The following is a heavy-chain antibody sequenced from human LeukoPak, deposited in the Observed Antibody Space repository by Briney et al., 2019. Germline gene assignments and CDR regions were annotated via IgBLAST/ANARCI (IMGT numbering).Heavy chain of an antibody. CDR1: GDSISSHY. J-gene: IGHJ4*02. CDR2: VYYSGST. V-gene: IGHV4-59*11. D-gene: IGHD1-26*01. CDR3: ARILSGSYSQIDS. Sequence: PSETLSHTCTVSGDSISSHYWSWIRQPPGKDLEFIGHVYYSGSTNNIPSLTTYYNPSLKTRVTMSLDTSKNQFSLNLSSVTAADTAVYYCARILSGSYSQIDSWGQGTLVIVSS.